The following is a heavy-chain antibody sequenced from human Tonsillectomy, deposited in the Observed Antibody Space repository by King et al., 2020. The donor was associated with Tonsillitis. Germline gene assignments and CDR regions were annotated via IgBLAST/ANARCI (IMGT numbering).Heavy chain of an antibody. Sequence: LQLQESGSGLVKPSQTLSLTCAVSGGSISSGGYSWSWIRQPPGRGLEWIGFIYHSGSTYYNPSLKSRVTISVDRSKNQFSLKLSSVTAADTAVYYCARAPGYCSSTSCYGGYWFDPWGQGTLVTVSS. J-gene: IGHJ5*02. CDR2: IYHSGST. CDR1: GGSISSGGYS. D-gene: IGHD2-2*01. CDR3: ARAPGYCSSTSCYGGYWFDP. V-gene: IGHV4-30-2*01.